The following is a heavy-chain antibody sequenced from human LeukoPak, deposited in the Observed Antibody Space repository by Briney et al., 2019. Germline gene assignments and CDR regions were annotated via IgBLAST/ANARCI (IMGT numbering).Heavy chain of an antibody. D-gene: IGHD3-9*01. Sequence: PGGSLRLSCAASGFTFSRSGMHWVRQAPGKGLEWVAVMWYDGSNTYYADSVKGRFTISRDNSKNALYLQVNSLRAEDTAVYYCARDGDYDILTGYYDYWGQGTLVTVSS. CDR3: ARDGDYDILTGYYDY. J-gene: IGHJ4*02. CDR1: GFTFSRSG. V-gene: IGHV3-33*01. CDR2: MWYDGSNT.